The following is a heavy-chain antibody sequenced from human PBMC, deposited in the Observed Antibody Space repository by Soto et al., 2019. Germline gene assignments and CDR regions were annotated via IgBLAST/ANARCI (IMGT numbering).Heavy chain of an antibody. D-gene: IGHD3-22*01. V-gene: IGHV1-69*01. CDR1: GGTFSSYA. Sequence: QVQLVQSGAEVKKPGSSVKVSCKASGGTFSSYAISWVRQAPGQGLEWMGGIIPIFGTANYAQKFQGRVTITADESTSTAYMELSSLRSEDKAVYYCARGDTYYYDSSGYRREGYFDYWGQGTLVTVSS. CDR3: ARGDTYYYDSSGYRREGYFDY. CDR2: IIPIFGTA. J-gene: IGHJ4*02.